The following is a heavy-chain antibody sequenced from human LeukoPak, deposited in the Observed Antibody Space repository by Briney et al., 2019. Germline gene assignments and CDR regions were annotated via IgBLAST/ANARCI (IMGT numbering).Heavy chain of an antibody. J-gene: IGHJ4*02. V-gene: IGHV4-59*01. Sequence: SETLFLTCTVSGGSISGYYWSWIRQPPGKGLEWIGYIFYSGSTNYNPSLKSRVTISVDTSKNQFSLKLSSVTAADTAVYYCARGEWDLLFDYWGQGTLVTVSS. CDR2: IFYSGST. CDR1: GGSISGYY. D-gene: IGHD1-26*01. CDR3: ARGEWDLLFDY.